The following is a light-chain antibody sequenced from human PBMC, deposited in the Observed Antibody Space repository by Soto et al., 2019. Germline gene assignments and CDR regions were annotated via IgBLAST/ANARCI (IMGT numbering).Light chain of an antibody. J-gene: IGKJ4*01. Sequence: DIVMTQSPDSLAVSLGERATINCKSSQSVLYSSNNKNYLDWYQQKPGYPPKLLIYWASTRESGVPYRFSGTGSGTDCTRTMCSLQAEDVAVYYGQQYYGTRALTFGGGTKVEIK. CDR3: QQYYGTRALT. V-gene: IGKV4-1*01. CDR1: QSVLYSSNNKNY. CDR2: WAS.